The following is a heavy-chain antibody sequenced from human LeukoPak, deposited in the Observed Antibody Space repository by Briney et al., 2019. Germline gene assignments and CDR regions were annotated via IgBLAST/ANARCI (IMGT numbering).Heavy chain of an antibody. Sequence: GGSLRLSCAASGFTFSSYWMHWVRQAPGKGLVWVSRINSDGSSTSYADSVKGRYTISRDNAKNTLYLQMNSLRAEDTAVYYCARGQRKVGAIDYWGQGTLSPSPQ. CDR3: ARGQRKVGAIDY. CDR2: INSDGSST. D-gene: IGHD1-26*01. J-gene: IGHJ4*02. CDR1: GFTFSSYW. V-gene: IGHV3-74*01.